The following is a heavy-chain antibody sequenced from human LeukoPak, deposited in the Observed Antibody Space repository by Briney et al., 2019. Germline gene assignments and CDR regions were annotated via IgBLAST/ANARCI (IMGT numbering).Heavy chain of an antibody. CDR2: IYYSGST. J-gene: IGHJ6*02. CDR1: GGSISSYY. CDR3: ARDRSSYGNYYYYGMDV. V-gene: IGHV4-59*01. D-gene: IGHD1-26*01. Sequence: PSETLSLTCTVPGGSISSYYWSWIRQPPGKGLEWIGYIYYSGSTNYNPSLKSRVTISVDTSKNQFSLKLSSVTAADTAVYYCARDRSSYGNYYYYGMDVWGQGTTVTVSS.